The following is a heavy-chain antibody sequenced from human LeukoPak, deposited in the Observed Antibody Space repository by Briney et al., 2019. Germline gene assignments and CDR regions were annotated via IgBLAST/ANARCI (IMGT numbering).Heavy chain of an antibody. J-gene: IGHJ4*02. CDR2: ISSSSSTI. D-gene: IGHD3-10*01. V-gene: IGHV3-48*04. CDR1: GFTFSSYS. CDR3: AKDRRGWFGELKDY. Sequence: GGSLRLSCAASGFTFSSYSMNWVRQAPGKGLEWVSYISSSSSTIYYADSVKGRFTISRDNAKNSLYLQMNSLRAEDTAVYYCAKDRRGWFGELKDYWGQGTLVTVSS.